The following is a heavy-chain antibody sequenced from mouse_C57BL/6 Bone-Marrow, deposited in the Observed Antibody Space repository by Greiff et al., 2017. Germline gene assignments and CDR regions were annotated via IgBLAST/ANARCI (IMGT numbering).Heavy chain of an antibody. Sequence: QVQLQQSGAELVRPGPSVKMSCKASGYTFTNYWIGWAKQRPGHGLEWIGDIYPGGGYTNYNEKFKGKATLTADKSSSTAYMQFSSLTSEDSAIYYCARRGYGNYFDYWGQGTTLTVSS. D-gene: IGHD3-1*01. CDR1: GYTFTNYW. CDR3: ARRGYGNYFDY. V-gene: IGHV1-63*01. J-gene: IGHJ2*01. CDR2: IYPGGGYT.